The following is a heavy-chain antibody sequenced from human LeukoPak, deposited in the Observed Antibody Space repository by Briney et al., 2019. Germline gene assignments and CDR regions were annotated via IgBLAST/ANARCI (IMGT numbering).Heavy chain of an antibody. V-gene: IGHV4-59*06. CDR3: ARDSPRSGPFDY. CDR1: GGSISNYY. Sequence: SETLSLTCTVSGGSISNYYWTWIRQHPGKGLEWIGYIYYSGSTYYNPSLKSRVTISVDTSKNQFSLKLSSVTAADTAVYYCARDSPRSGPFDYWGQGTLVTVSS. J-gene: IGHJ4*02. D-gene: IGHD3-10*01. CDR2: IYYSGST.